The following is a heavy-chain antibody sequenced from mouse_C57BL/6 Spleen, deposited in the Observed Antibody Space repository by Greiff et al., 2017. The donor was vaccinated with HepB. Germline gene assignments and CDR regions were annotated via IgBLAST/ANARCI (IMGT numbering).Heavy chain of an antibody. D-gene: IGHD1-1*01. CDR2: ISSGGDYI. CDR3: TRDGGYYYGSSPFAY. Sequence: EVKVVESGEGLVKPGGSLKLSCAASGFTFSSYAMSWVRQTPEKRLEWVAYISSGGDYIYYADTVKGRFTISRDNARNTLYLQMSSLKSEDTAMYYCTRDGGYYYGSSPFAYWGQGTLVTVSA. J-gene: IGHJ3*01. V-gene: IGHV5-9-1*02. CDR1: GFTFSSYA.